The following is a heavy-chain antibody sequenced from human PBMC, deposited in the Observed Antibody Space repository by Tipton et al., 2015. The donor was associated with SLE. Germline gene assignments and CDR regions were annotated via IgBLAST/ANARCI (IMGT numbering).Heavy chain of an antibody. J-gene: IGHJ4*02. Sequence: SLRLSCAASGFTFTTYGMHWVRQAPGKGLEWVAFIRYDGSNKYYADSVKGRFTISRDNSKNTLYLEMNSLRAEDTAVYYCAKEYYGGRGVDFDYWGQGTLVTVPS. V-gene: IGHV3-30*02. CDR3: AKEYYGGRGVDFDY. CDR1: GFTFTTYG. CDR2: IRYDGSNK. D-gene: IGHD3-10*01.